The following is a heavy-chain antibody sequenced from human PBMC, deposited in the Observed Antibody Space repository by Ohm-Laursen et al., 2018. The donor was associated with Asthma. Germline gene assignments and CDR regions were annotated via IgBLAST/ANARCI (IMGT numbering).Heavy chain of an antibody. Sequence: GSLRLSCAASGFSFSSYSMNWVRQTPGKGLEWISYISSSSTSINYADSVKGRFTISRDNAKNSLYLQMNSLRAEDTAVYYCARTTAPQRFYYFGMDVWGQGTTVTVSS. CDR1: GFSFSSYS. J-gene: IGHJ6*02. V-gene: IGHV3-48*01. D-gene: IGHD1-14*01. CDR2: ISSSSTSI. CDR3: ARTTAPQRFYYFGMDV.